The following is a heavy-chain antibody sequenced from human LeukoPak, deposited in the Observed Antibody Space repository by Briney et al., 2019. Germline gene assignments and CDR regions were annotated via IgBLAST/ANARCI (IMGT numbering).Heavy chain of an antibody. V-gene: IGHV3-48*01. D-gene: IGHD6-13*01. CDR3: ARVSSSSFDY. Sequence: PGGSLRLSCAASGFTLTNYDMNWVRQAPGKGLEWVSYISSSSSTIYYADSVKGRFTISRDNAKNSLYLQMNSLRAEDTAVYYCARVSSSSFDYWGQGTLVTVSS. J-gene: IGHJ4*02. CDR2: ISSSSSTI. CDR1: GFTLTNYD.